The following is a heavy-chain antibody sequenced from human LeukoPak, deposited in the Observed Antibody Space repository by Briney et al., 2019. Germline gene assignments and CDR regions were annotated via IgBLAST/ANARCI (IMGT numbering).Heavy chain of an antibody. Sequence: GGSLRLSCAASGFTFSSYAMHWVRQAPGKGLEWVAVISYDGSNKYYADSVKGRFTISRDNSKNTLYLQMNSLRAEDTAVYYCAREVQGYYFDYWGQGTLVTVSS. V-gene: IGHV3-30*04. D-gene: IGHD4/OR15-4a*01. CDR1: GFTFSSYA. CDR2: ISYDGSNK. J-gene: IGHJ4*02. CDR3: AREVQGYYFDY.